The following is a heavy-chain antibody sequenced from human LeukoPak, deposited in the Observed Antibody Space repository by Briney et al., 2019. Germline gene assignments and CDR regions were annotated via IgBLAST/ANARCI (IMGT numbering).Heavy chain of an antibody. D-gene: IGHD2-2*01. V-gene: IGHV1-69*04. Sequence: ASVKVSCKASGGTFSSYAISWVRQAPGQGLEWMGRIIPILGIANYAQKFQGRVTITADKSTSTAYMELSSLRSEDTAVYYCAKSSRPYYYYYCGMDVWGQGTTVTVSS. CDR1: GGTFSSYA. CDR2: IIPILGIA. CDR3: AKSSRPYYYYYCGMDV. J-gene: IGHJ6*02.